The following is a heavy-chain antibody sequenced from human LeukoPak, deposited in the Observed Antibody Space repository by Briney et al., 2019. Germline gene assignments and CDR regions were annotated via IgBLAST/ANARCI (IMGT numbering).Heavy chain of an antibody. CDR1: GFTFDDCA. V-gene: IGHV3-9*01. D-gene: IGHD3-10*01. CDR2: ISWNSGTI. CDR3: AKAMVRGVTLDDAFDI. J-gene: IGHJ3*02. Sequence: GGSLRLSCAASGFTFDDCAMHWVRQAPGKGLEWVSGISWNSGTIGYVDSVRGRFTVSRDNAKNSLQLQMNSLRAEDTALYYCAKAMVRGVTLDDAFDIWGQGTMVTVSS.